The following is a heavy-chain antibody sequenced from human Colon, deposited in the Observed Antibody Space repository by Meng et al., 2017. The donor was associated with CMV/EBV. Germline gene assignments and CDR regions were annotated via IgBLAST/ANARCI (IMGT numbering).Heavy chain of an antibody. D-gene: IGHD2-2*01. Sequence: GGSLRLSCAISGLSFSDHAVSWVRQAPGKGLEWVSFIRNKPQGATTEYAASVKGRFTISRDDSKTIVYLQMNSLKSADTAVYYCARGMTVPGAKYYFDYWGQGALVTVSS. V-gene: IGHV3-49*04. CDR1: GLSFSDHA. CDR3: ARGMTVPGAKYYFDY. CDR2: IRNKPQGATT. J-gene: IGHJ4*02.